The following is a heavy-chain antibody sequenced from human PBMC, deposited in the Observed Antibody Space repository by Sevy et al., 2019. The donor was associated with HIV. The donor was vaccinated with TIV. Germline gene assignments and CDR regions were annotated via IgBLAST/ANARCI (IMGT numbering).Heavy chain of an antibody. D-gene: IGHD3-22*01. CDR3: ARGTWGYYDSSGYYGWWYFDL. Sequence: GGSLRLSCAASGFTFSSYSMNWVRQAPGKGLEWVSYISSSSSTIYYADSVKGRFTISRDNAKNSLYLQMNSLRDEETAVYYCARGTWGYYDSSGYYGWWYFDLWGRGTLVTVSS. CDR1: GFTFSSYS. J-gene: IGHJ2*01. V-gene: IGHV3-48*02. CDR2: ISSSSSTI.